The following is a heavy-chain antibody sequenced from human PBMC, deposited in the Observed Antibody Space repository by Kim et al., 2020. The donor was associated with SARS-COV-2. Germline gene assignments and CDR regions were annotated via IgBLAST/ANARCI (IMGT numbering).Heavy chain of an antibody. D-gene: IGHD3-9*01. CDR3: ARDYAGYFKGLDV. CDR2: ISYEGSKK. CDR1: GFNFNNFG. V-gene: IGHV3-30*03. Sequence: GGSLRLSCAASGFNFNNFGMHWVRQAPGKGLEWVALISYEGSKKYYADSLKGRFTISRDSSKNTLYLQMNSLRAEDTAVYYCARDYAGYFKGLDVWGQGTTVTVSS. J-gene: IGHJ6*02.